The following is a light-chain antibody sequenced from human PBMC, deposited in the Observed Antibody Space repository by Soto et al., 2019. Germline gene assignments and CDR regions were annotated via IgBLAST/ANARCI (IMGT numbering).Light chain of an antibody. CDR3: QQRGRWLT. Sequence: EIVLTQSPATLSLSPGQSAALSCRASQGVGSYLAWYQQKPGQAPRLLIYDASHRATGIPARFSGSGSGTDFTLTISSLEPEDFAVYFCQQRGRWLTFGGGTKVDIK. CDR1: QGVGSY. J-gene: IGKJ4*01. CDR2: DAS. V-gene: IGKV3-11*01.